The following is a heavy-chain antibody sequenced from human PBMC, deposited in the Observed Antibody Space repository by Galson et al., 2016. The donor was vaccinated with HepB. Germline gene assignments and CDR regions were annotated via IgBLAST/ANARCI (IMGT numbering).Heavy chain of an antibody. CDR3: AKSSGSPWYSKDF. Sequence: SLRLSCAASGFTFSRYWMSWVRLAPGEGLEWVGQINQDESEKYYLDSMKGRFTISRDNAKNSLYLQVNSLRAEDTAVYYCAKSSGSPWYSKDFWGQGTLVTVSS. CDR2: INQDESEK. V-gene: IGHV3-7*03. D-gene: IGHD6-13*01. CDR1: GFTFSRYW. J-gene: IGHJ4*02.